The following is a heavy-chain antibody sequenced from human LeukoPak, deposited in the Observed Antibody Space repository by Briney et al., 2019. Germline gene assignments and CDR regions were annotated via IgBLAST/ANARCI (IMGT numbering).Heavy chain of an antibody. CDR3: AREGYGYNYGYDY. V-gene: IGHV4-34*01. CDR1: GGSFSGYY. CDR2: INHSGST. Sequence: SETLSLTCAVYGGSFSGYYWSWIRQPPGKGLEWIGEINHSGSTNYNPSLKSRVTMSVDTSKNQFSLKLSSVTAADTAVYYCAREGYGYNYGYDYWGQGTLVTVSS. D-gene: IGHD5-24*01. J-gene: IGHJ4*02.